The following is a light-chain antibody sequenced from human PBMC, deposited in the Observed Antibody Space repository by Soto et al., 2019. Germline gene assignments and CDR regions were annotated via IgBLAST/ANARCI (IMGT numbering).Light chain of an antibody. V-gene: IGKV1-12*01. J-gene: IGKJ4*01. Sequence: DIQMTQSPSSVSASVGDRVTITCRASQGISSWLGWYQQKPGKAPKLLIYAACSLQSGVPSRFSVSESGTDFTLTISRPQPEDFATHYSQQANSFPLASGGETKVDI. CDR2: AAC. CDR3: QQANSFPLA. CDR1: QGISSW.